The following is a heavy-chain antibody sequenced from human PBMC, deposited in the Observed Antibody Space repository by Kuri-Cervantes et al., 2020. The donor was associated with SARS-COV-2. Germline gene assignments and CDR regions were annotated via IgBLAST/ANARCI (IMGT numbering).Heavy chain of an antibody. CDR2: IYSCGST. V-gene: IGHV3-66*03. CDR1: GFTVSSNY. J-gene: IGHJ4*02. Sequence: GESLKISCAASGFTVSSNYMSWVRQAPGKGLEWVSVIYSCGSTYYADSVKGRFTISRDNSKNTLYLQMNSLRAEDTAVYYCARDRSTHYFDYWGQGTLVTVSS. CDR3: ARDRSTHYFDY.